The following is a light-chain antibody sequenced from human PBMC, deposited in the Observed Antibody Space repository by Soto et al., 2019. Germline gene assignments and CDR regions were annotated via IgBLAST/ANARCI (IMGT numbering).Light chain of an antibody. CDR2: GAS. CDR1: QSVSSN. Sequence: EIVMTQSPSTLSVSPGERATLSCRASQSVSSNLAWYQQKPGQAPRLLIYGASIRATGIPDRFSGSGSGTDFTLTISRLEPEDSAVYYCQQYTRSPRTFGQGTKVDIK. J-gene: IGKJ1*01. V-gene: IGKV3-20*01. CDR3: QQYTRSPRT.